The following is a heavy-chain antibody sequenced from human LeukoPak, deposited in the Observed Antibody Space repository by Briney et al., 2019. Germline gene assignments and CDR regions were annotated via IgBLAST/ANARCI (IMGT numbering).Heavy chain of an antibody. Sequence: GGSLSLSFAASGFTFITYAMSWVRPAPGKGLEWVSAISGRGVSTSYADSVRGRFTISRDNSKNTLYLQMNSLRAEDTAVYYCAKAASGNWNDVSDYWGQGTLVTVSS. CDR3: AKAASGNWNDVSDY. CDR1: GFTFITYA. V-gene: IGHV3-23*01. D-gene: IGHD1-20*01. J-gene: IGHJ4*02. CDR2: ISGRGVST.